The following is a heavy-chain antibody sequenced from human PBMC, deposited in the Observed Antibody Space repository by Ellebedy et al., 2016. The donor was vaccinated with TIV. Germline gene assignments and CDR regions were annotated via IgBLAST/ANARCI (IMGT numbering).Heavy chain of an antibody. V-gene: IGHV3-20*04. J-gene: IGHJ6*02. D-gene: IGHD2-2*01. Sequence: PGGSLRLSCAASGFTFDDYGMSWVRQAPGKGLEWVSGINWNGGSTGYADSVKGRVTISRDNAKNSLYLQMNSLRAEDTAVYYCARDGAEPFRYCSSTSCYDGSYYYGMDVWGQGTTVTVSS. CDR3: ARDGAEPFRYCSSTSCYDGSYYYGMDV. CDR2: INWNGGST. CDR1: GFTFDDYG.